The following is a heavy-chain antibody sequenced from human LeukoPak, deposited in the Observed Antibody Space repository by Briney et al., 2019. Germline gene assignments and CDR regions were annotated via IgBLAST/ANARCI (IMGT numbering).Heavy chain of an antibody. D-gene: IGHD4-17*01. CDR3: ATDSGGDYTGDAFDI. J-gene: IGHJ3*02. CDR2: FDPEDGET. Sequence: GASVKVSCKVSGYTLPELSMHWVRQAPGKGLEWMGGFDPEDGETIYAQKFQGRVTMTEDTSTDTAHMELSSLRSEDTAVYYCATDSGGDYTGDAFDIWGQGTMVTVSS. CDR1: GYTLPELS. V-gene: IGHV1-24*01.